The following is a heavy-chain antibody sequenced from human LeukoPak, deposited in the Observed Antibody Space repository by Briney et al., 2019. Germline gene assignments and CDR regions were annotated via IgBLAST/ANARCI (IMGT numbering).Heavy chain of an antibody. CDR3: VREDAHTYYFDF. CDR1: GYTFTSYH. Sequence: ASVKVSCKTSGYTFTSYHMHWVRQAPGQGLEWVAIIKSTGDTTVYAQKFQGRVTATRDTSTSTVYMDLSSLSSEDTAVYYCVREDAHTYYFDFWGPGTLVTVSS. J-gene: IGHJ4*02. CDR2: IKSTGDTT. D-gene: IGHD2-2*01. V-gene: IGHV1-46*01.